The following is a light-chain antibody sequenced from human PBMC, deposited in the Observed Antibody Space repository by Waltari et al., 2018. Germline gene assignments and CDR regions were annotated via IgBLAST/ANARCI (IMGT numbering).Light chain of an antibody. J-gene: IGKJ1*01. CDR1: QSVSSSY. CDR2: GES. V-gene: IGKV3-20*01. Sequence: EIVLTQSPGTLSLSPGERATLSCRASQSVSSSYFAWYQQKPGQAPRLLTYGESSSATGSPDRFSGSGSGTDFTLTISRLEPEDFAVYYCQQYGNSPPTFGQGTKVEIK. CDR3: QQYGNSPPT.